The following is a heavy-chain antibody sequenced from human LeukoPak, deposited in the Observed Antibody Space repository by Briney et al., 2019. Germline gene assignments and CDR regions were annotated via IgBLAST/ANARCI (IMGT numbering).Heavy chain of an antibody. CDR3: ARAGRGIVAMILGSEY. V-gene: IGHV5-51*01. Sequence: GESLKISCKGSGYSFSSYWIGWVRQMPGKGLEWMGIVYPGDSDTRYSPSFQGQVTISADKSISTAYLQWSSLKASDTAMYYCARAGRGIVAMILGSEYWGQGTLVTVSS. CDR1: GYSFSSYW. D-gene: IGHD5-12*01. CDR2: VYPGDSDT. J-gene: IGHJ4*02.